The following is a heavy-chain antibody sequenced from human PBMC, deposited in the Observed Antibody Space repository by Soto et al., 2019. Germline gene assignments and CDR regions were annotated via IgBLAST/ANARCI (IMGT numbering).Heavy chain of an antibody. V-gene: IGHV4-39*01. J-gene: IGHJ6*03. D-gene: IGHD5-12*01. Sequence: PSETLSLTCTVSGGSISSSSYYWGWIRQPPGKGLEWIGSIYYSGSTYYNPSLKSRVTISVDTSKNQFSLKLSSVTAADTAVYYCARQGPIVATINYYYYMDVWGKGPRSPSP. CDR3: ARQGPIVATINYYYYMDV. CDR1: GGSISSSSYY. CDR2: IYYSGST.